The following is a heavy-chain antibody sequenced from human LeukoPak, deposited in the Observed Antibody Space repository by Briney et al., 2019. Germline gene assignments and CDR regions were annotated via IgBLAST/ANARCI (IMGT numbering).Heavy chain of an antibody. CDR1: GFTLRSHA. CDR3: AKDRGYSSSSASVFDY. V-gene: IGHV3-23*01. Sequence: GGSLRLSCAASGFTLRSHAMYWVRQAPEKGLEWVSGISGSGGSTYYADSVKGRFTISRYNSKNTLYLQMNSLRAEDTAVYYCAKDRGYSSSSASVFDYWGQGTLVTVSS. J-gene: IGHJ4*02. D-gene: IGHD6-6*01. CDR2: ISGSGGST.